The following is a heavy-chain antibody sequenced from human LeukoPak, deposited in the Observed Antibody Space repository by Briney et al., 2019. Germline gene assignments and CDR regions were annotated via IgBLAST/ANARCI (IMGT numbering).Heavy chain of an antibody. J-gene: IGHJ4*02. CDR3: ARVPDILTGYYIG. CDR2: ISWNSGSI. V-gene: IGHV3-9*01. Sequence: PGGSLRLSCAASGFTFDDYAMHWVRRAPGKGLEWVSGISWNSGSIGYADSVKGRFTISRDNAKNTLYLQMNSLRAEDTAVYYCARVPDILTGYYIGWGQGTLVTVSS. D-gene: IGHD3-9*01. CDR1: GFTFDDYA.